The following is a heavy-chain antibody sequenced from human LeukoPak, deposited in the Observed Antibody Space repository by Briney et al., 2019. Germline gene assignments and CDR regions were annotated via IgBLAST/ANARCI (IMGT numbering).Heavy chain of an antibody. J-gene: IGHJ4*02. D-gene: IGHD6-13*01. V-gene: IGHV1-69*05. CDR1: GGIFSSYA. Sequence: ASVKVSCKASGGIFSSYAISWVRQAPGQGLEWMGGIIPIFHTPNYAQKFQGRVAITTDESSSTAHMELSSLKASDSAIYYCARGSSTWYFDYWGQGTLVTVSS. CDR2: IIPIFHTP. CDR3: ARGSSTWYFDY.